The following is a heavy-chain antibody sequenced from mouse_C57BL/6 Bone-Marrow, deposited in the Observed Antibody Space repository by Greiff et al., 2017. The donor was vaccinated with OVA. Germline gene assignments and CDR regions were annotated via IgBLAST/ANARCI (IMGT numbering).Heavy chain of an antibody. CDR1: GYTFTDYE. J-gene: IGHJ4*01. D-gene: IGHD2-5*01. CDR3: TRGYSNYYAMDY. Sequence: LQESGAELVRPGASVTLSCKASGYTFTDYEMHWVKQTPVHGLEWIGAIDPETGGTAYNQKFKGKAILTADKSSSTAYMELRSLTSEDSAVYYCTRGYSNYYAMDYWGQGTSVTVS. V-gene: IGHV1-15*01. CDR2: IDPETGGT.